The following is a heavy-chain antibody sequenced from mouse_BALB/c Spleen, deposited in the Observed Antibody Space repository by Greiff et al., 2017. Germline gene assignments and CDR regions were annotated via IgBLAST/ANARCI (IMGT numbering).Heavy chain of an antibody. CDR3: ARSRDYDVGDY. D-gene: IGHD2-4*01. Sequence: EVKVEESGGGLVQPGGSRKLSCAASGFTFSSFGMHWVRQAPEEGLEWVAYISSGSSTIYYADTVKGRFTISRDNPKNTLFLQMTSLRSEDTAMYYCARSRDYDVGDYWGQGTTLTVSS. V-gene: IGHV5-17*02. CDR2: ISSGSSTI. J-gene: IGHJ2*01. CDR1: GFTFSSFG.